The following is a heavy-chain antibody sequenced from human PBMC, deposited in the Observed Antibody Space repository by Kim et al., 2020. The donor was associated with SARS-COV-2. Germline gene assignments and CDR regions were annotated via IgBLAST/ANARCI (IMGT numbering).Heavy chain of an antibody. Sequence: PSLKSRVTISVDTSKNQFSLKLSSVTAADTAVYYCARGESSSWTPYFFDYWGQGTLVTVSS. V-gene: IGHV4-39*07. D-gene: IGHD6-13*01. J-gene: IGHJ4*02. CDR3: ARGESSSWTPYFFDY.